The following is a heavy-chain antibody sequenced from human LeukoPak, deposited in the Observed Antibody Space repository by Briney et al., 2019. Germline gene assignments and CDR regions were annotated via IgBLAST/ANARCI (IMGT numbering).Heavy chain of an antibody. CDR3: ARDLRRGYSYGYGDY. CDR2: IKFDGSSI. CDR1: GFTFSDFW. V-gene: IGHV3-74*01. J-gene: IGHJ4*02. Sequence: GGSLRLSCAASGFTFSDFWMHWVRQAPGKGLVWVSRIKFDGSSIDYADSVKGRFTISRDNARNTLYVQMNSLRAEDTAVYYCARDLRRGYSYGYGDYWGQGTLVTVSS. D-gene: IGHD5-18*01.